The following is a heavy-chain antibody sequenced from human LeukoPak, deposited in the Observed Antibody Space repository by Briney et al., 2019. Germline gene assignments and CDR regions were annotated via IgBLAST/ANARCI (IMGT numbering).Heavy chain of an antibody. V-gene: IGHV1-2*02. J-gene: IGHJ6*03. CDR3: ARDGFHRGFYGSGSYSHYYYMDV. D-gene: IGHD3-10*01. Sequence: ASVKVSCKASGCTFTGYYMHWVRQAPGQGLEWTGWINPNSGGTNYEQKFQGRVTMTRDTSISTAYRELSRLRSDDTAVYYCARDGFHRGFYGSGSYSHYYYMDVWGKGTTVTISS. CDR2: INPNSGGT. CDR1: GCTFTGYY.